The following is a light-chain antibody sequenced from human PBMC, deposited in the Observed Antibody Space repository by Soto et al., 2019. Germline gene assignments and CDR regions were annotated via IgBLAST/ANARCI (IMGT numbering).Light chain of an antibody. J-gene: IGLJ1*01. CDR1: SSDVGAYNY. CDR2: DVR. Sequence: QSALTQPASVSGSPGQSITISCTGTSSDVGAYNYVSWYQQHPGKAPKLMIYDVRNRPSGVSSRFSGSKSGNTASLTISGLQAEDEADYYCSSYTSSSTLDVFGTGTKVTV. V-gene: IGLV2-14*01. CDR3: SSYTSSSTLDV.